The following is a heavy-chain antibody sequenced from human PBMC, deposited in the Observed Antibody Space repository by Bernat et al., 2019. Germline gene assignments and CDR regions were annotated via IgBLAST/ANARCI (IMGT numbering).Heavy chain of an antibody. Sequence: EVQLVQSGAEVKKPGESLRISCKGSGYSFTSYWISWVRQIPGKGLEWMGRIDPSDAYTNYSPSFQGNVTISADTSSSTAYLQWSSLKASDTAMYYCARAYCGGDCFPAVLDAFDIWGQGTMVTVSS. CDR3: ARAYCGGDCFPAVLDAFDI. CDR1: GYSFTSYW. CDR2: IDPSDAYT. V-gene: IGHV5-10-1*03. D-gene: IGHD2-21*02. J-gene: IGHJ3*02.